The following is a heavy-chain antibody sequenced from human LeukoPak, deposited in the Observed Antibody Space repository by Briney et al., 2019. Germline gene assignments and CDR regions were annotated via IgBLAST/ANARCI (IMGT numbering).Heavy chain of an antibody. Sequence: GGSLRLSCAASGFTVSSNYMSWVRQAPGKGLEWVSVIYSGGSTYYADSVKGRFTISRDNSKNTLYLQMNSLRAEDTAVYYCAASSGSYSSYYFDYWGQGTLVTVSS. J-gene: IGHJ4*02. D-gene: IGHD3-10*01. CDR3: AASSGSYSSYYFDY. CDR2: IYSGGST. V-gene: IGHV3-53*05. CDR1: GFTVSSNY.